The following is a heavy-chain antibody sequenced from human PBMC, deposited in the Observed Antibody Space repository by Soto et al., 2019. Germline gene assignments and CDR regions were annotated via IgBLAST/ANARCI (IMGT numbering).Heavy chain of an antibody. J-gene: IGHJ4*02. CDR1: GFTFSSYG. Sequence: QVQLVESGGGVVQPGRSLRLSCAASGFTFSSYGMHWVRQAPGKGLEWVAVISYDGSNKYYADSVKGRFTISRDNSKNTLYLQMNSLIAEDTAVYYCAKRLDYWGQGTLVTVSA. CDR3: AKRLDY. V-gene: IGHV3-30*18. CDR2: ISYDGSNK.